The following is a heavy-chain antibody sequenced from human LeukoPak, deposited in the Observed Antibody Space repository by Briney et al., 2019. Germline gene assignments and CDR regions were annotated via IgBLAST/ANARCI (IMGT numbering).Heavy chain of an antibody. CDR1: GFTFSSYW. CDR3: ASLRSSPLLDY. J-gene: IGHJ4*02. Sequence: GGSLRLSCAASGFTFSSYWMHWVRQAPGKGLVWVSRINSDGSSTSYADSVKGRFTISRDNAKNTLYLQMNSLRAEDMAVYYCASLRSSPLLDYWGQGTLVTVSS. V-gene: IGHV3-74*01. CDR2: INSDGSST. D-gene: IGHD6-13*01.